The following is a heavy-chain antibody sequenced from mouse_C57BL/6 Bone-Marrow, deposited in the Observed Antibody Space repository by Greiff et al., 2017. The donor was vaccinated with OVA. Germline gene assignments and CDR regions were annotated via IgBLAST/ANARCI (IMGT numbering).Heavy chain of an antibody. CDR2: IDPSDSYT. Sequence: VKLQQPGAELVKPGASVKLSCKASGYTFTSYWMQWVKQRPGQGLEWIGEIDPSDSYTNYNQKFKGKATLTVDTSSSTAYMQLSSLTSEDSAVYYCARVGGNHFDYWGQGTTLTVSS. V-gene: IGHV1-50*01. CDR1: GYTFTSYW. D-gene: IGHD2-1*01. J-gene: IGHJ2*01. CDR3: ARVGGNHFDY.